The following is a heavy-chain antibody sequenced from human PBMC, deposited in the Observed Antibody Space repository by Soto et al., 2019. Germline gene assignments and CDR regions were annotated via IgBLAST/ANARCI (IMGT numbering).Heavy chain of an antibody. CDR2: IYHSGST. CDR1: GGSISSGGYS. V-gene: IGHV4-30-2*01. Sequence: QLQLQESGSGLVKPSQTLSLTCAVSGGSISSGGYSWSWIRQPPGKGLEWIGYIYHSGSTNYNPSLKSRVTISIDKSKNHFSLNLNSVTAADTAVYYCARGRFTSVTTVTREYYFDYWGQGTLVTVSS. J-gene: IGHJ4*02. CDR3: ARGRFTSVTTVTREYYFDY. D-gene: IGHD4-17*01.